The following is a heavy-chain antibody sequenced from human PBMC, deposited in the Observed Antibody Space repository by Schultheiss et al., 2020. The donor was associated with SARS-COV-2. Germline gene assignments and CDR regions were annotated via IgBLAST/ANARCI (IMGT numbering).Heavy chain of an antibody. Sequence: GGSLRLSCAASGFTFSSYGMHWVRQAPGKGLEWVAVIWYDGSNKYYADSVKGRFTISRDNSKNTLYLQMNSLRAEDTAVYYCAREGPKWELEYWGQGTLVTVSS. CDR2: IWYDGSNK. CDR1: GFTFSSYG. CDR3: AREGPKWELEY. D-gene: IGHD1-26*01. J-gene: IGHJ4*02. V-gene: IGHV3-33*08.